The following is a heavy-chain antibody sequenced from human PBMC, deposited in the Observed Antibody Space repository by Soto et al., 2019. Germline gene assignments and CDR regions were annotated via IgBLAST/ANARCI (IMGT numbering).Heavy chain of an antibody. CDR1: GFSVSSHA. V-gene: IGHV3-23*01. Sequence: EVQVLESGGGLVQPGGSLRLSCEGSGFSVSSHAMNWIRQAPGKGPVWVSTVTANSGTYYADSMKGRFAMSRDTSENTLYLQMNSLGAEDTADYYCAPHVSCSGGSCQYDAFAIRGQGTMVTVSS. J-gene: IGHJ3*02. CDR2: VTANSGT. D-gene: IGHD2-15*01. CDR3: APHVSCSGGSCQYDAFAI.